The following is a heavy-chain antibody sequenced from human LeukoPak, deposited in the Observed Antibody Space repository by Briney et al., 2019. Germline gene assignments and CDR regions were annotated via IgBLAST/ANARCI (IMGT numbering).Heavy chain of an antibody. D-gene: IGHD2-15*01. V-gene: IGHV4-39*07. CDR2: MYYSGST. CDR3: ARGGGYVAFDI. CDR1: GGSISSSSYY. Sequence: SETLSLTCTVSGGSISSSSYYWGWIRQPPGKGLEWIGSMYYSGSTYYNPSLKSRVTISVDTSKNQFSLKLSSVTAADTAVYYCARGGGYVAFDIWGQGTMVTVSS. J-gene: IGHJ3*02.